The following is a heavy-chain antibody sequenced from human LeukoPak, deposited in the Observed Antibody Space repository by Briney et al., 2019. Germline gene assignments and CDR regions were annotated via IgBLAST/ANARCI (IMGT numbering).Heavy chain of an antibody. D-gene: IGHD2-2*01. CDR2: ISGDGGST. CDR3: AKSQGYCSSTSCRPYSSSWPFNY. V-gene: IGHV3-43*02. CDR1: GFTFDDYA. J-gene: IGHJ4*02. Sequence: PGGSLRLSCAASGFTFDDYAMHWVRQAPGKGLECVSLISGDGGSTYYADSVKGRFTISRDNSKNSLYLQMNSLRIEDTALYYCAKSQGYCSSTSCRPYSSSWPFNYWGQGTLVTVSS.